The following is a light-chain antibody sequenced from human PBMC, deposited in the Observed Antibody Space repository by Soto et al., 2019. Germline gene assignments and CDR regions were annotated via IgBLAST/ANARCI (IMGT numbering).Light chain of an antibody. J-gene: IGKJ2*01. CDR3: QQYNNWPPMYT. V-gene: IGKV3-15*01. CDR1: QIVSRN. CDR2: DAS. Sequence: EIVMTQSPATLSVSPGERGTLSCRASQIVSRNVAWYQQKAGQAPRLLINDASTRATGIAARFSGSGSGTELTLTISSLQSEDFAVDYCQQYNNWPPMYTFGEGTKLEIK.